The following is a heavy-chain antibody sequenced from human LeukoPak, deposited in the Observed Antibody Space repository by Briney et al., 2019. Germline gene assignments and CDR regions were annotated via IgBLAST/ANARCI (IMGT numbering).Heavy chain of an antibody. CDR3: ARDAIFRGMDV. D-gene: IGHD2/OR15-2a*01. CDR2: ISSSGSTI. J-gene: IGHJ6*04. Sequence: MSGGSLRLSCAASGFTFSDYYMSWIRQAPGKGLEWVAYISSSGSTIYYADSVKGRFIISRDNAKNSLYLQMNSLRAEDTAEYYCARDAIFRGMDVWGKGTTVTVSS. CDR1: GFTFSDYY. V-gene: IGHV3-11*01.